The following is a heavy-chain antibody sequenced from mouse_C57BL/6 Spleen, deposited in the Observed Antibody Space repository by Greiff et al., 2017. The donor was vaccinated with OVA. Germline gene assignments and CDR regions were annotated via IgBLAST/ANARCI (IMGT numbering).Heavy chain of an antibody. D-gene: IGHD4-1*01. Sequence: EVKLVESGGGLVKPGGSLKLSCAASGFTFSDYGMPWVRQAPEKGLEWVAYISSGSSTIYYAAPVKGRFTISRDNAKNTLYLQRTSLRSEDTAMYYCARPELTGYFDYWGKGTTLTVSS. CDR1: GFTFSDYG. V-gene: IGHV5-17*01. CDR3: ARPELTGYFDY. CDR2: ISSGSSTI. J-gene: IGHJ2*01.